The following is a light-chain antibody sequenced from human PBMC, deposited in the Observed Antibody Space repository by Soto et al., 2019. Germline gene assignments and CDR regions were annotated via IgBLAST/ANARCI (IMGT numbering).Light chain of an antibody. J-gene: IGKJ2*01. CDR3: QQYYSYPYT. CDR1: QGISSY. V-gene: IGKV1-8*01. CDR2: AAS. Sequence: AIRMTQSPSSFSASTGDRVTITCRASQGISSYLAWYQQKPGKAPNLLIYAASTLQSGVPSRFSGSGSGTNFTLTISCLQSEDFATYYCQQYYSYPYTFGQGTKVQI.